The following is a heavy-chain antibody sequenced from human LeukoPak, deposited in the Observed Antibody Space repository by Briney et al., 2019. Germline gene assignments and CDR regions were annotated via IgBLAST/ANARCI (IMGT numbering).Heavy chain of an antibody. D-gene: IGHD2-21*02. J-gene: IGHJ6*03. CDR2: ISSSGSTI. Sequence: GGSLRLSCAASGFTFSSYEMNWVRQAPGKGLEWVSYISSSGSTIYYADPVKGRFTISRDNAKNSLYLQMNSLRAEDTAVYYCARGNGLYCGGDCYSYYYYYMDVWGKGTTVTVSS. CDR3: ARGNGLYCGGDCYSYYYYYMDV. CDR1: GFTFSSYE. V-gene: IGHV3-48*03.